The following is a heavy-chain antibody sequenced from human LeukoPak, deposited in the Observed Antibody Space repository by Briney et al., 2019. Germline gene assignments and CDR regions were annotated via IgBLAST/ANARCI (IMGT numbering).Heavy chain of an antibody. CDR2: IYPRDSDT. J-gene: IGHJ6*03. CDR3: VRRRPYCTIPNCYSTTETDYYYYMDI. D-gene: IGHD2-2*02. V-gene: IGHV5-51*01. Sequence: KCGESLKISCKGSGYSFTSYWIGWVRQLPGKGPEWMGIIYPRDSDTRYSPSFQGQVTISADKSINTAYLQWNSLKASDTAIYYCVRRRPYCTIPNCYSTTETDYYYYMDIWGKGTTVTVSS. CDR1: GYSFTSYW.